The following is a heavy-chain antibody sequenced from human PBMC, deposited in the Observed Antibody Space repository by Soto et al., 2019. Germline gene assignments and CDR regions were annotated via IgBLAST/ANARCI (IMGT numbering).Heavy chain of an antibody. J-gene: IGHJ4*02. V-gene: IGHV1-18*01. D-gene: IGHD2-2*02. CDR1: GYTFTSYG. Sequence: ASVKVSCKASGYTFTSYGISWVRQAPGQGLEWMGWISAYNGNTNYAQKLQGRVTMTTDTSTSTAYMELRSLRSDDTAVYYCARWAGFCSSPSCYTALDYWGQGTLVTVSS. CDR2: ISAYNGNT. CDR3: ARWAGFCSSPSCYTALDY.